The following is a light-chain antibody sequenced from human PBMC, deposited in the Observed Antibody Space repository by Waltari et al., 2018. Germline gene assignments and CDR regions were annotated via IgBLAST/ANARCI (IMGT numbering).Light chain of an antibody. CDR2: WAS. CDR1: QSVLYSSNNKNY. V-gene: IGKV4-1*01. Sequence: DIVMTQSPDSLAVSLCERATINCKSSQSVLYSSNNKNYLAWYQQKPGQPPKLLIYWASTREAGVPDRFSGSGSGTDFTLTSSSLQAEDVAVYYWHQYHSGHTFGQGTKLEI. J-gene: IGKJ2*01. CDR3: HQYHSGHT.